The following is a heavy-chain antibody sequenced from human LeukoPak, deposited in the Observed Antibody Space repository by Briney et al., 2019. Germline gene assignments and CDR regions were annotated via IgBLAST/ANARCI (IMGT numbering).Heavy chain of an antibody. J-gene: IGHJ4*02. D-gene: IGHD5-18*01. CDR2: IKRDGSEK. V-gene: IGHV3-7*01. CDR3: AREDTGMASY. Sequence: TGGSLRLSCAASGFTFSNYWMSWVRQAPGKGLEWVANIKRDGSEKYYVDSVKGRFTISRDNAKSSLYLQMSSLRVEDTAVYYCAREDTGMASYWGQGTLVTVSS. CDR1: GFTFSNYW.